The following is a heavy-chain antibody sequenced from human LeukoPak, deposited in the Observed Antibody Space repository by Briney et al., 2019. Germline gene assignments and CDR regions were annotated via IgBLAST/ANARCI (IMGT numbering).Heavy chain of an antibody. CDR2: IHYSGST. Sequence: GSLRLSCAASGFTFSSYEMNWVRQAPGKGLEWIGNIHYSGSTYYNPSLKSRVTISVDTSKNQFSLKLSSVTAADTAVYYCARGSSGWPYYYYYYMDVWGKGTTVTISS. D-gene: IGHD6-19*01. V-gene: IGHV4-59*08. CDR1: GFTFSSYE. J-gene: IGHJ6*03. CDR3: ARGSSGWPYYYYYYMDV.